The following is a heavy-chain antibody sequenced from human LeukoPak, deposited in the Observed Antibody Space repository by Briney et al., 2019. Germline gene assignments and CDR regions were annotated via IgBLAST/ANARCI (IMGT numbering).Heavy chain of an antibody. CDR3: SRHSGYCSGGSCWYFDF. CDR1: GYSFTGYY. J-gene: IGHJ4*02. CDR2: INPNSGGT. D-gene: IGHD2-15*01. V-gene: IGHV1-2*02. Sequence: ASVKVSCKASGYSFTGYYMHWVRQAPGQGLEWMGWINPNSGGTNFAQKFQGRVTMTRDTSMSTAYMELSRLKSDDTAVYYCSRHSGYCSGGSCWYFDFWGQGTLVTVSA.